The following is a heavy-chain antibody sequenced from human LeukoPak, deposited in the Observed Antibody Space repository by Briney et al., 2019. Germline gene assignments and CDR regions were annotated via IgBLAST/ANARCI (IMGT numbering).Heavy chain of an antibody. CDR1: GGSISSYY. V-gene: IGHV4-59*08. D-gene: IGHD2-2*01. J-gene: IGHJ4*02. CDR2: IYYSGST. CDR3: ARVRELTSYYFDF. Sequence: SETLSLTCTVSGGSISSYYWSWIRQPPGKGLEWIGYIYYSGSTNYNPSLKSRVTISVDTSMNQFSLKLSSVTAADTAVYYCARVRELTSYYFDFWGQGTLVTVSS.